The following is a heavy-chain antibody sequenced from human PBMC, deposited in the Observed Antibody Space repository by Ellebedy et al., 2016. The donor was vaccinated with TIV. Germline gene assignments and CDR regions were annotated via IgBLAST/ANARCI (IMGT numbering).Heavy chain of an antibody. J-gene: IGHJ4*02. CDR2: ISSTSTYT. Sequence: GESLKISCAASGFTFSNAWMNWVRQAPGKGLEWVSSISSTSTYTFYADSVKGRFTISRDNSKNTLYLQMSSLRAEDTAVYYCVKWGYSYGFGDYWGQGTLVTVSS. CDR1: GFTFSNAW. CDR3: VKWGYSYGFGDY. D-gene: IGHD5-18*01. V-gene: IGHV3-21*01.